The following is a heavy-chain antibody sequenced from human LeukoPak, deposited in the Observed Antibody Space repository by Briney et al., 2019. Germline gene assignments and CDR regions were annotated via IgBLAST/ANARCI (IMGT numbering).Heavy chain of an antibody. CDR3: ARLRAISNWFDP. D-gene: IGHD1-26*01. J-gene: IGHJ5*02. CDR2: IYYSEST. V-gene: IGHV4-59*08. CDR1: AGSISSYY. Sequence: PSQTLSLTRTVSAGSISSYYCSWIRQPPREGLGWLGYIYYSESTNYNPSLKSRVTISVDTSKNQFSLKLSSVTAADTAVYYCARLRAISNWFDPWGQGTLVTVSS.